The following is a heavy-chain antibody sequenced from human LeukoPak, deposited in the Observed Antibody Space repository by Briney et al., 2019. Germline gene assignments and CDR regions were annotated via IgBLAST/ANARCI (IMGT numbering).Heavy chain of an antibody. D-gene: IGHD3-10*01. CDR3: AREWFGECFDY. J-gene: IGHJ4*02. CDR1: GGSISSGDYY. V-gene: IGHV4-30-4*01. Sequence: SETLSLTCTVSGGSISSGDYYWSWIRQPPGKGLEWIGYIYYSESTYYNPSLKSRVTISVDTSKNQFSLKLSSVTAADTAVYYCAREWFGECFDYWGQGTLVTVSS. CDR2: IYYSEST.